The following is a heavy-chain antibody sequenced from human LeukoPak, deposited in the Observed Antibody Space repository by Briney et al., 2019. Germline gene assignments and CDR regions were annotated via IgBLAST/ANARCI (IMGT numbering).Heavy chain of an antibody. CDR1: GGTFSSYA. J-gene: IGHJ4*02. Sequence: SVKVSCTASGGTFSSYAISWVRQAPGQGLEWMGGIIPIFGTANYAQKFQGRATITADESTSTAYMELSSLRSEDTAVYYCARVAYDSSGYYFPFDYWGQGTLVTVPS. CDR3: ARVAYDSSGYYFPFDY. CDR2: IIPIFGTA. D-gene: IGHD3-22*01. V-gene: IGHV1-69*13.